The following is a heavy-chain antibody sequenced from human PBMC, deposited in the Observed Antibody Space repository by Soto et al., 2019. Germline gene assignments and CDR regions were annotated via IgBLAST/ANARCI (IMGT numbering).Heavy chain of an antibody. CDR2: IVPMLGTP. J-gene: IGHJ6*02. CDR3: ARNGTYSSSLSQYSGMDV. Sequence: QVQLVQSGAEVKEPGSSVRVSCKASGGTFDNFIMNWVRQTPGRGLEWMGGIVPMLGTPTYAEKFKGRVTICATGSTSTMYMEVTSLRSEDTAIYYCARNGTYSSSLSQYSGMDVWGQGTTVTVSS. CDR1: GGTFDNFI. D-gene: IGHD1-26*01. V-gene: IGHV1-69*01.